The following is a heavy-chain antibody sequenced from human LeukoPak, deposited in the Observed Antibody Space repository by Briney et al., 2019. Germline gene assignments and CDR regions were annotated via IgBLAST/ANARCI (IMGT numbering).Heavy chain of an antibody. CDR1: GGSISSGGYY. CDR3: ARGDIVVVPAAIEFHAFDI. J-gene: IGHJ3*02. V-gene: IGHV4-30-2*01. Sequence: SETLSLTCTVSGGSISSGGYYWSWIRQPPGKGLEWIGYIYHSGSTYYNPSLKSRVTISVDRSKNQFSLKLSSVTAADTAVYYCARGDIVVVPAAIEFHAFDIWGQWTMVTVSS. CDR2: IYHSGST. D-gene: IGHD2-2*01.